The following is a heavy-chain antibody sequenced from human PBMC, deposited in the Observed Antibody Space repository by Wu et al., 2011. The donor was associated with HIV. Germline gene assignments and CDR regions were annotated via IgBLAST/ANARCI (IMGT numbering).Heavy chain of an antibody. V-gene: IGHV1-69*01. CDR3: ARGRGIVVGLLRFGWEVFDI. J-gene: IGHJ3*02. Sequence: QVQLVQSGTEVKKPGSSVKVSCKASGGTFNTYAISWVRQAPGQGLEWMGGIIPIFGTTNHAQKFQGRVTITTDESTSTAYMELSSLRSEDTAVYYCARGRGIVVGLLRFGWEVFDIWGQGTLVTVSS. CDR1: GGTFNTYA. CDR2: IIPIFGTT. D-gene: IGHD3-22*01.